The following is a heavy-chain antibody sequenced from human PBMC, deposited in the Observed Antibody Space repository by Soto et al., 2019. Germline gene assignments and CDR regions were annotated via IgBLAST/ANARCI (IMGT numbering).Heavy chain of an antibody. J-gene: IGHJ5*01. V-gene: IGHV4-39*01. D-gene: IGHD2-21*01. Sequence: QVHLQESGPGLVKPSETLSLTCAVSGVSIHNSHYFSGWSRQPPGKGLELIANVYYSGGAHYNPSFKSRVTISVDTATNQVSLRMSSVTAADTAVYFCGRVVEGATRHTDFDSWGQGTLVTVSS. CDR2: VYYSGGA. CDR1: GVSIHNSHYF. CDR3: GRVVEGATRHTDFDS.